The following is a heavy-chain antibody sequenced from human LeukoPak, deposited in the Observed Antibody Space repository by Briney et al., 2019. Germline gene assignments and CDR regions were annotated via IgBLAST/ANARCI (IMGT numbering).Heavy chain of an antibody. J-gene: IGHJ4*02. V-gene: IGHV3-66*01. CDR3: ARDKWSRGGYHIDY. D-gene: IGHD5-24*01. Sequence: GGSLRLSCAASGFTVSSNYMSWVRQAPGKGLEWVSVIYSGGSTYYADSVEGRFTISRDNSKNTLYLQMNSLRAEDTAVYYCARDKWSRGGYHIDYWGQGTLVTVSS. CDR2: IYSGGST. CDR1: GFTVSSNY.